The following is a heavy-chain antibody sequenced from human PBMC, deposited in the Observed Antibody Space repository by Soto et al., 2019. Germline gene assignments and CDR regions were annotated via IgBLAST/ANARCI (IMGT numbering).Heavy chain of an antibody. J-gene: IGHJ5*02. Sequence: PGESLKISCKGSGYSFTSYWISWVRQMPGKGLEWMGRIDPSDSYTNYSPSFQGHVTISADKSISTAYLQWSSLKASDTAMYYCARGPPLSSPFNWFDPWGQGTLVTVSS. CDR1: GYSFTSYW. D-gene: IGHD3-16*01. CDR2: IDPSDSYT. CDR3: ARGPPLSSPFNWFDP. V-gene: IGHV5-10-1*01.